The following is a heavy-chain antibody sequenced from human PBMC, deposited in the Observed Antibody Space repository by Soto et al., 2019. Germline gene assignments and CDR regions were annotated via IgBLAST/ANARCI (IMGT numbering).Heavy chain of an antibody. Sequence: GGSLRLSCAASGFTFNDYSMHWVRQAPGKGLEWVSGISGNSGAIGYAESAKGRFTISRDNAKNSLHLQMNSLRAEDSALYYCAKGSAAAGGKIGYFDYWGQETVVTVSS. CDR1: GFTFNDYS. CDR2: ISGNSGAI. CDR3: AKGSAAAGGKIGYFDY. J-gene: IGHJ4*02. D-gene: IGHD6-13*01. V-gene: IGHV3-9*01.